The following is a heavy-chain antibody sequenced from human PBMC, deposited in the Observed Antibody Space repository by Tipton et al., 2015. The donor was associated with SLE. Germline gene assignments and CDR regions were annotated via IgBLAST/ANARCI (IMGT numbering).Heavy chain of an antibody. CDR1: GGSVSSPIDY. Sequence: TLSLTCTVSGGSVSSPIDYWSWIRQPPGKGLEWIGRIYYSGSTYHNPSLKSRVTISVDTSKNQFSLRLRFVTAADTAMYYCARSREGLADHWGQGTLVTVSS. V-gene: IGHV4-39*07. CDR3: ARSREGLADH. CDR2: IYYSGST. J-gene: IGHJ4*02.